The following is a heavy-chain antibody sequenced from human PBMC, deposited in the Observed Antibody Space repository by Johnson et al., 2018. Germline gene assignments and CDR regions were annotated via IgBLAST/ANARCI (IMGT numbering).Heavy chain of an antibody. V-gene: IGHV3-30*18. CDR3: AKDIEWEPDYYYYYMDV. Sequence: QVQLVQSGGGVVQPGRSLRLSCAASGFTFSSYGMHWVRQAPGKGLEWVAVISSDGSNKYYADSVKGRFTISRDNSKNTLYLQMNSLRAEDTAVYYCAKDIEWEPDYYYYYMDVWGKGTTVTVSS. D-gene: IGHD1-26*01. CDR2: ISSDGSNK. J-gene: IGHJ6*03. CDR1: GFTFSSYG.